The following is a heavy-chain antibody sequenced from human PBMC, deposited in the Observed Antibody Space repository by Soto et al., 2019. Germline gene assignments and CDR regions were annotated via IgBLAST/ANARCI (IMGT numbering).Heavy chain of an antibody. Sequence: KQSQTLSLTCAISGDSVSSNSAAWNWIRQSPSRGLEWLGRTYYRSKWYNDYAVSVKSRITINPDTSKNQFSLQLNSVTPEDTAVYYCARASSIAVAGSNDYWGQGTLVTVSS. J-gene: IGHJ4*02. V-gene: IGHV6-1*01. D-gene: IGHD6-19*01. CDR3: ARASSIAVAGSNDY. CDR1: GDSVSSNSAA. CDR2: TYYRSKWYN.